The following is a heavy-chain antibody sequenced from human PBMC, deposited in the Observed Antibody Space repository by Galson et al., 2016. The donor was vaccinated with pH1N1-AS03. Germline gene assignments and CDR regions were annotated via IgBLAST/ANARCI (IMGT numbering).Heavy chain of an antibody. CDR1: EYTFISYV. CDR3: ARGRGSYGMDV. Sequence: SVKVSCKASEYTFISYVMHWVRQAPGQRLEWMGWINAGNGNTTYSQSFQGRVTITRDTSASKAYMELSSLRSEDTAVYYCARGRGSYGMDVWGQGTTVTVTS. V-gene: IGHV1-3*01. J-gene: IGHJ6*02. CDR2: INAGNGNT.